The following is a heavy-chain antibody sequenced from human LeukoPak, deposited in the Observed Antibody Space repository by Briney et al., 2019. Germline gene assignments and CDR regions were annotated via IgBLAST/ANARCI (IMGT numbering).Heavy chain of an antibody. Sequence: GGSLRLSCAASGFTFSSYAMSWVRQAPGKGLEWVSAISGSGGSTYYADSVKGRFTISRDNSKNTLYQQMNSLRAEDTAVYYCAKDPGRQWLGEYYFDYWGQGTLVTVSS. D-gene: IGHD6-19*01. CDR3: AKDPGRQWLGEYYFDY. V-gene: IGHV3-23*01. CDR1: GFTFSSYA. J-gene: IGHJ4*02. CDR2: ISGSGGST.